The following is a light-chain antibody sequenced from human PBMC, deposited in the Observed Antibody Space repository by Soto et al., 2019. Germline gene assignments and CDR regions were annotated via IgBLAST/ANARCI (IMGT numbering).Light chain of an antibody. J-gene: IGLJ2*01. Sequence: QSVLTQPPSVSAAPGQTVTISCSGSTSNIGHNYVSWYQQHPGTAPTHLIYRNDKRPSGIPDRFCGSKSGTSAPLAITGLQTGDEADYYCSTWDTHLTAVFGGGTKLTVL. V-gene: IGLV1-51*01. CDR1: TSNIGHNY. CDR2: RND. CDR3: STWDTHLTAV.